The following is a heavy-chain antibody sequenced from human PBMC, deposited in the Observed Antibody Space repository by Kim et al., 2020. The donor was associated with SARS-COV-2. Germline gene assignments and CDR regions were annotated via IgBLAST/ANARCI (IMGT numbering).Heavy chain of an antibody. D-gene: IGHD6-13*01. CDR3: ATAQIAAAGTDY. J-gene: IGHJ4*02. V-gene: IGHV1-24*01. Sequence: IYAQKFQGRVTMTEDTSTDTAYMELSSLRSEDTAVYYCATAQIAAAGTDYWGQGTLVTVSS.